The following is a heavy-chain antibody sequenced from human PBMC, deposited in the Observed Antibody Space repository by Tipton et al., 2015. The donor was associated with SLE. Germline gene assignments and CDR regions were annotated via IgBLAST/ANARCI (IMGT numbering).Heavy chain of an antibody. V-gene: IGHV4-59*01. CDR2: IYYSGST. D-gene: IGHD1-26*01. CDR3: ARDEVGAGAFDI. J-gene: IGHJ3*02. CDR1: GGSISSYY. Sequence: TLSLTCTVSGGSISSYYWSWIRQPPGKGLEWIGYIYYSGSTNYNPSLKSRVTISVDTSKNHFSLKLSSVTAADTAVYYCARDEVGAGAFDIWGQGTMVTVSS.